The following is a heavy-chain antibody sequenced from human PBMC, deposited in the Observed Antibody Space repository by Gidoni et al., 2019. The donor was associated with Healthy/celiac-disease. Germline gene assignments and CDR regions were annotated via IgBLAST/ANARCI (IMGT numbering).Heavy chain of an antibody. CDR3: ARESRGWQQLVFSLVDHIDY. Sequence: QLQLQESGPGLVKLSETLSLTCTVSGGSISNSSYYWGWIRQPPGKGLEWIGSIYYSGSTYYYPCLKSRVTISVDTSKTQFSLKLSSVTAADTAVYYCARESRGWQQLVFSLVDHIDYWGQGTLVTVSS. J-gene: IGHJ4*02. V-gene: IGHV4-39*07. D-gene: IGHD6-13*01. CDR2: IYYSGST. CDR1: GGSISNSSYY.